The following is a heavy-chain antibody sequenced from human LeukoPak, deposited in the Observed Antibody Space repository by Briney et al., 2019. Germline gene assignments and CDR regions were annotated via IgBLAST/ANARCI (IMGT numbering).Heavy chain of an antibody. Sequence: ASVKVSCKASGYTFTGYYMHGVRQAPGQGVEWMGWINPNSGGTNYAQKFQGRVTMTRDTSISTAYMELSRLRSDDTAVYYCARVAYSSSWYGVYNWFDPWGQGTLVTVSS. CDR3: ARVAYSSSWYGVYNWFDP. D-gene: IGHD6-13*01. CDR2: INPNSGGT. V-gene: IGHV1-2*02. J-gene: IGHJ5*02. CDR1: GYTFTGYY.